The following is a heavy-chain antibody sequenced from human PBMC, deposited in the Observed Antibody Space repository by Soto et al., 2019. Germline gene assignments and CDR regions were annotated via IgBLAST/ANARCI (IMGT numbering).Heavy chain of an antibody. CDR1: GFTFSSYS. CDR3: ARDTILG. Sequence: PGGSLRLSCAASGFTFSSYSMNWVRQAPGKGLEWVSYISSSSSTIYYADSVKGRFTISRDNATNSLYLQMNRLRAVDTAVYYCARDTILGWGQGTLVTVSS. CDR2: ISSSSSTI. V-gene: IGHV3-48*01. D-gene: IGHD2-2*02. J-gene: IGHJ4*02.